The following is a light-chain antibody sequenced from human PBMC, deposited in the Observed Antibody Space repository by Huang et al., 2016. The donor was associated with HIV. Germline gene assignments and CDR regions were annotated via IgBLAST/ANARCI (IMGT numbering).Light chain of an antibody. CDR2: GAS. V-gene: IGKV3-15*01. Sequence: ETVLTQSPATLSLSPGERATLSCRASQSVSTNLAWYQQKPGQAPRLLLFGASTRATGIPARFSGTGSGTEVTLTISSLQSEDFAVYYCQQYNTWPPNTFGQGTKLEIK. J-gene: IGKJ2*01. CDR1: QSVSTN. CDR3: QQYNTWPPNT.